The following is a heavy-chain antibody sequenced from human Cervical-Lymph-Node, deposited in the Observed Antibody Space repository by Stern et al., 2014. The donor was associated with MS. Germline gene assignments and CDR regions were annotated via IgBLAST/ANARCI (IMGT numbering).Heavy chain of an antibody. J-gene: IGHJ4*02. CDR3: TVLMGSCPY. D-gene: IGHD2-15*01. CDR1: GYTFIGYY. CDR2: INPNRGDT. Sequence: QVQLVQSGAEVKTPGASVKVSCKASGYTFIGYYVHWVRQAPGEGLEWMGRINPNRGDTSYAQRFQGRITLTRDTSFSTAYMDLSWLRSDDTAVYYCTVLMGSCPYWGQGTLVTVSS. V-gene: IGHV1-2*06.